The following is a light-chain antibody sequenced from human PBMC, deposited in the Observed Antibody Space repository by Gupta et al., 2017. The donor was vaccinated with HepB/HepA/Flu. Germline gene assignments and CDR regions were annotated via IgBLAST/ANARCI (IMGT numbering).Light chain of an antibody. Sequence: EIVMTQSPATLSVSPGERATLSCRASQSVSSSLAWCQQKPGQAPRLLIYAASTRATGIPARVSGSGSGTEFTLTISSLQSEDVAVYYCQQYNNWPPWTFGQGTNGEIK. CDR2: AAS. J-gene: IGKJ1*01. CDR3: QQYNNWPPWT. CDR1: QSVSSS. V-gene: IGKV3-15*01.